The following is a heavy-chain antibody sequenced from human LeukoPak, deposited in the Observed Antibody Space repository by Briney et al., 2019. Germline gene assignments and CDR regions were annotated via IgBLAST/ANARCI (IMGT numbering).Heavy chain of an antibody. CDR3: ARSIPYGTTWYGRSDY. V-gene: IGHV3-7*03. CDR1: GFTFSRYS. CDR2: IKPDGTTK. J-gene: IGHJ4*02. Sequence: GGSLRLSCAASGFTFSRYSMTWVRQAPGKGLEWVANIKPDGTTKFYVDSVKGRFTISRDNALNSLYLQMNSLRAEDTAIYYCARSIPYGTTWYGRSDYWGQGTLVTVSS. D-gene: IGHD6-13*01.